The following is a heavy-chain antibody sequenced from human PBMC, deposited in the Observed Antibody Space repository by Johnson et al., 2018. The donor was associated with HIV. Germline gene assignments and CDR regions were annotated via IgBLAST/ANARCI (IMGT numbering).Heavy chain of an antibody. J-gene: IGHJ3*02. CDR1: GFTFSSYA. CDR3: AKRATVVSGSPSDAFDI. D-gene: IGHD4-23*01. CDR2: ISWNSGSI. Sequence: VQLVESGGGLVQPGGSLRLSCAASGFTFSSYAMSWVRQAPGKGLEWVSGISWNSGSIGYADSVKGRFTISRDNAKNSLYLQMNSLRPEDTAVYFCAKRATVVSGSPSDAFDIWGQGTMVTVSS. V-gene: IGHV3-23*04.